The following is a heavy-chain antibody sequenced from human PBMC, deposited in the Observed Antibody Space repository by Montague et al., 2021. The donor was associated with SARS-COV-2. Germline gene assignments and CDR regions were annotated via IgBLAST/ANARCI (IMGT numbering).Heavy chain of an antibody. V-gene: IGHV4-59*12. CDR2: IYYTGST. J-gene: IGHJ4*02. Sequence: SETLSLTCTVSGGSIGTYYWNWIRQSPGKGLEWLGYIYYTGSTKYSPSLKSRVTISVDTSKNQFSLKLSSVTAADTAVYYCARGSTVTHYWGQGTLVTVSS. CDR3: ARGSTVTHY. CDR1: GGSIGTYY. D-gene: IGHD4-17*01.